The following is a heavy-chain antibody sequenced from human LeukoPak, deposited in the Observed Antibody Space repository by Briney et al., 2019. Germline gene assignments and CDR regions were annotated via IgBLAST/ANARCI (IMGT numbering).Heavy chain of an antibody. CDR2: ISAYNGNT. J-gene: IGHJ4*02. V-gene: IGHV1-18*01. D-gene: IGHD3-16*01. CDR3: AREGLGELSLDC. CDR1: GGTFSSYA. Sequence: ASVKVSCKASGGTFSSYAISWVRQAPGQGLEWMGWISAYNGNTNHAQQLQGRVTMTTDTSTSTAYMELGSLRSDDTAVYYCAREGLGELSLDCWGQGTLVTVSS.